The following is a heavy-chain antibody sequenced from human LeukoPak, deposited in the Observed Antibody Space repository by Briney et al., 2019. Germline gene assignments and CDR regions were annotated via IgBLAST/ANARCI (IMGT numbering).Heavy chain of an antibody. J-gene: IGHJ4*02. CDR3: ARSARLMKGVVEVTALDD. D-gene: IGHD3-3*01. CDR2: ISSSSSYI. Sequence: GGSLRLSCAASGFTFSSYSMNWVRQAPGKGLEWVSSISSSSSYIYYADSVEGRFTISRDNAKNSLYLQMNSLRADDTAVYYCARSARLMKGVVEVTALDDWGQGTLVTVSS. CDR1: GFTFSSYS. V-gene: IGHV3-21*01.